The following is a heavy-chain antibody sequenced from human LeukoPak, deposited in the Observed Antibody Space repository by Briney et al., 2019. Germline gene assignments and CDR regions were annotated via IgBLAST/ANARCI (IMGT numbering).Heavy chain of an antibody. Sequence: SETLSLTCTVSGGSISSSSYYWGWIRQPPGKGLEWIGSIYYSGSTYYNPSLKSRVTISVDTSKNQFSLKLSSATAADTAVYYCARDDFWSGYYSIWGQGTLVTVSS. CDR1: GGSISSSSYY. CDR2: IYYSGST. V-gene: IGHV4-39*07. D-gene: IGHD3-3*01. CDR3: ARDDFWSGYYSI. J-gene: IGHJ4*02.